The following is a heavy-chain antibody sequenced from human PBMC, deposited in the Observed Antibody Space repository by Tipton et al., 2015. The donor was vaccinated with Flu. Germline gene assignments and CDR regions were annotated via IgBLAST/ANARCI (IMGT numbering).Heavy chain of an antibody. D-gene: IGHD2-2*01. CDR1: GGSISSSSYY. V-gene: IGHV4-39*01. CDR2: IYYSGST. CDR3: ARQGQLTETGFDY. Sequence: TLSLTCTVSGGSISSSSYYWGWIRQPPGKGLEWIGSIYYSGSTYYNPSLKSRVTISVDTSKNQFSLKLSSVTAADAAVYYCARQGQLTETGFDYWGQGTLVTVSS. J-gene: IGHJ4*02.